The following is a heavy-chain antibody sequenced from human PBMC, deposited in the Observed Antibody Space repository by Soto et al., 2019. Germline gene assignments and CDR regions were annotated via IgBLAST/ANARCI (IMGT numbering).Heavy chain of an antibody. Sequence: SETLSLTCTGSGGSISSSSYYWGWIRQPPGKGLEWIGSIYYSGSTYYNPSLKRRVTISVDTSKNQFSLKLSSVTAADTAVYYCARLPLWFGESEDAFDIWGQGTMVPVSS. J-gene: IGHJ3*02. D-gene: IGHD3-10*01. CDR1: GGSISSSSYY. CDR3: ARLPLWFGESEDAFDI. CDR2: IYYSGST. V-gene: IGHV4-39*01.